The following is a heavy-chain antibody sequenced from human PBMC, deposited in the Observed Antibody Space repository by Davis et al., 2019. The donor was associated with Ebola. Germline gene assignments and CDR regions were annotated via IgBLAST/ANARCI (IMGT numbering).Heavy chain of an antibody. CDR1: AHTFTDYY. Sequence: AASPKLFCNAPAHTFTDYYTHCWLHAPGQGLEWMGRIKPNSGGTIYAQNFQGRVTMTRDTSISTAYMELSSLRPDDTALYYCATSPFDYGFDYFDYWGQGTLVTVSS. V-gene: IGHV1-2*06. J-gene: IGHJ4*02. CDR2: IKPNSGGT. CDR3: ATSPFDYGFDYFDY. D-gene: IGHD4-17*01.